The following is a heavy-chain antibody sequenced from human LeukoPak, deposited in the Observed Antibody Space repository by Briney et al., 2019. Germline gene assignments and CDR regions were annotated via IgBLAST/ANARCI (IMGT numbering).Heavy chain of an antibody. CDR2: IIPIFGTA. CDR1: GGTFSSYA. V-gene: IGHV1-69*05. J-gene: IGHJ5*02. Sequence: GSSVKVSCKASGGTFSSYAISWVRQAPGQGHEWMGRIIPIFGTANYAQKFQGRVTITTDESTSTAYMELSSLRSEDTAVYYCARIPAAEWWFDPWGQGTLVTVSS. CDR3: ARIPAAEWWFDP. D-gene: IGHD6-13*01.